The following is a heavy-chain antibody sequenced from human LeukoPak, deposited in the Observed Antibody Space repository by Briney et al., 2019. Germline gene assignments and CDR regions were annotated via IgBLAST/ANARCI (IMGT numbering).Heavy chain of an antibody. Sequence: PGGSLRLSCAASGFTFSSYAMSWLRQAPGKGLESVSAISGSGGSTYYADSVKGRFTISRDNSKNTLYLQMNSLRAEDTAVYYCAKSQSGYSSGWYLFDYWGQGTLVTVSS. CDR3: AKSQSGYSSGWYLFDY. V-gene: IGHV3-23*01. J-gene: IGHJ4*02. D-gene: IGHD6-19*01. CDR1: GFTFSSYA. CDR2: ISGSGGST.